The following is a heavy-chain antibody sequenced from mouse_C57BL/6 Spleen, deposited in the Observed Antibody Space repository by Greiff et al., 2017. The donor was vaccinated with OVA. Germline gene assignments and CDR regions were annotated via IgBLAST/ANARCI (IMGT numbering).Heavy chain of an antibody. Sequence: EVKLVESGEGLVKPGGSLKLSCAASGFTFSSYAMSWVRQTPEKRLEWVAYISSGGDYIYYADTVKGRFTISRDNARNTLYLQMSSLKSEDTAMYYGTRDCAAQATFDYWGQGTTLTVSS. CDR3: TRDCAAQATFDY. D-gene: IGHD3-2*02. V-gene: IGHV5-9-1*02. CDR2: ISSGGDYI. CDR1: GFTFSSYA. J-gene: IGHJ2*01.